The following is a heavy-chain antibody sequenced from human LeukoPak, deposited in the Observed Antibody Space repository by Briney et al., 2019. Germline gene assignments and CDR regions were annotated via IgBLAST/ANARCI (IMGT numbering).Heavy chain of an antibody. D-gene: IGHD2-15*01. Sequence: ASVKVSCKASGYTFTSYGISWVRQAPGQGLEWMGWISAYNGNANYAQKLQGRVTMTTDTSTSTAYMELRSLRSEDTAVYYCATNLNSRTEIVVVAAATPDLYFDYWGQGTLVTVSS. J-gene: IGHJ4*02. CDR2: ISAYNGNA. V-gene: IGHV1-18*01. CDR1: GYTFTSYG. CDR3: ATNLNSRTEIVVVAAATPDLYFDY.